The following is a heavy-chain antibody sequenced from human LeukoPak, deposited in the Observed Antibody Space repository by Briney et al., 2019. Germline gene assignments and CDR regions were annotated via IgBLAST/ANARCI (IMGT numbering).Heavy chain of an antibody. V-gene: IGHV4-34*01. CDR1: GGSFSGYY. Sequence: SETLSLTCAVYGGSFSGYYWSWICQPPGKGLEWIGEINHSGSTNYNPSLKSRVTISVDTSKNQFSLKLSSVTAADTAVYYCARGRYYDYVWGSYRPGRAFDIWGQGTMVTVSS. CDR3: ARGRYYDYVWGSYRPGRAFDI. D-gene: IGHD3-16*02. CDR2: INHSGST. J-gene: IGHJ3*02.